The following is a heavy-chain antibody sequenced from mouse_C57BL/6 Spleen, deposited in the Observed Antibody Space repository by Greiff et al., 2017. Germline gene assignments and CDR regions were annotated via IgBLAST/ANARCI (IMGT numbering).Heavy chain of an antibody. J-gene: IGHJ4*01. V-gene: IGHV7-3*01. CDR3: ARRYYGSDYYAMDY. CDR2: IRNKANGYTT. D-gene: IGHD1-1*01. Sequence: EVKLVESGGGLVQPGGSLSLSCAASGFTFTDYYMSWVRQPPGKALEWLGFIRNKANGYTTEYSASVKGRFTISRDNSQSILYLQMNALRAEDSATYDCARRYYGSDYYAMDYWGQGTSVTVSS. CDR1: GFTFTDYY.